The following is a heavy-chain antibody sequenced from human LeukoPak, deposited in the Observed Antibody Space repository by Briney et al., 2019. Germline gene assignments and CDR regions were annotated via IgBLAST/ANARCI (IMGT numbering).Heavy chain of an antibody. Sequence: GGSLRLSCAASGFTFSSYEMNWVRQAPGKGLEWVSYISSSGSTIYYADSVKGRFTISRDNAKNSLYLQMNSLKVEDTAMYYCTRVFVGDEYSSSGYWGQGTLVTVSS. J-gene: IGHJ4*02. CDR2: ISSSGSTI. CDR1: GFTFSSYE. CDR3: TRVFVGDEYSSSGY. D-gene: IGHD6-13*01. V-gene: IGHV3-48*03.